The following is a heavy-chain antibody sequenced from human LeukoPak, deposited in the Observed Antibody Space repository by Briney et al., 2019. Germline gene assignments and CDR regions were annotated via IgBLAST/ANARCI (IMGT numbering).Heavy chain of an antibody. V-gene: IGHV4-59*08. Sequence: SETLSLTCTVSGGSISSYYWSWIRQPPGKGLEWIGYIYYSGSTYYNPSLKSRVTISVDTSKNQFSLKLSSVTAADTAVYYCARPVLRFLEWSYYDPWGQGTLVTVSS. CDR2: IYYSGST. J-gene: IGHJ5*02. D-gene: IGHD3-3*01. CDR3: ARPVLRFLEWSYYDP. CDR1: GGSISSYY.